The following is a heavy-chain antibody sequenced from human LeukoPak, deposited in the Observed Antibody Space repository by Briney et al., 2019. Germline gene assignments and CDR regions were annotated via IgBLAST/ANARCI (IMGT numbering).Heavy chain of an antibody. D-gene: IGHD5-24*01. V-gene: IGHV4-59*01. CDR1: GGSISSYY. Sequence: SETLSLTCTVSGGSISSYYWSWIRQPPGKGLEWIGYIYYSGSTNYNPSLKSRVTISVDMSKNQFSLKLSSVTAADTAVYYCARGDGHPYYYYYYGMDVWGQGTTVTVSS. CDR3: ARGDGHPYYYYYYGMDV. J-gene: IGHJ6*02. CDR2: IYYSGST.